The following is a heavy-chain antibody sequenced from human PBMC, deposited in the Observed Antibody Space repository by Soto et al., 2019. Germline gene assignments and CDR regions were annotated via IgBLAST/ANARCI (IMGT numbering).Heavy chain of an antibody. CDR1: GASLSSISYY. V-gene: IGHV4-39*01. CDR2: TFFTGNI. J-gene: IGHJ4*02. D-gene: IGHD2-15*01. Sequence: SETLSLTCTVSGASLSSISYYWGWIRQPPGKGLEWVGSTFFTGNIYYNPSLKSRVTISVDTSRNQFSLMVNSVTAADTAVYYCASRHCSGGSCYNPRFDSWGQGALVTVSS. CDR3: ASRHCSGGSCYNPRFDS.